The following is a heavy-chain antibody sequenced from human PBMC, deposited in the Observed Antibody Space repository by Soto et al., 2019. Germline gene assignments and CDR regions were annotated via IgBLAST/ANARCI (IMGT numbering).Heavy chain of an antibody. V-gene: IGHV1-18*01. J-gene: IGHJ4*02. CDR2: ISPSSGYT. D-gene: IGHD6-25*01. CDR1: GYSFTTYG. CDR3: AREMWTRSGPQNFFDY. Sequence: QVQLLQSEGEMKQPGASVKVSCKASGYSFTTYGFCWVRQVPGQGLEWMGYISPSSGYTTYAPNLQDRVIMTTDSSTTTVYMELRSLRSDDTAVYYCAREMWTRSGPQNFFDYWGQGALVTVSS.